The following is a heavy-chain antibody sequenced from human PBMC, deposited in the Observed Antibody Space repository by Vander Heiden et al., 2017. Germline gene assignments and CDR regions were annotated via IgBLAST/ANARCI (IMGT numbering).Heavy chain of an antibody. D-gene: IGHD6-13*01. CDR3: ARVPATRRAAAGTIGGYYVDY. CDR2: SIPIVGTA. V-gene: IGHV1-69*01. J-gene: IGHJ4*02. CDR1: GGTFRSYA. Sequence: QVQLVQSGAEVTKPGSSVKVSCNASGGTFRSYAISWVRQAPGQGLEGMGGSIPIVGTANDAQKFQGRVTITADESTSTAYMELSSRRSEDTAVYYWARVPATRRAAAGTIGGYYVDYWGQGTLVTGSS.